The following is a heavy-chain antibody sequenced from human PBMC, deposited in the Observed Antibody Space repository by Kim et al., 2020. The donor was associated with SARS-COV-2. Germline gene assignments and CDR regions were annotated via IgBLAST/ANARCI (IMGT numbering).Heavy chain of an antibody. CDR1: GFTFISYP. CDR2: IIGSGVST. CDR3: AKDRTLYYDFWSGYDRPRDGMDV. Sequence: GGSLRLSCAASGFTFISYPMSWFRQAPGKGLEWVSAIIGSGVSTYYADSVKGRFTISRNNSKNTLYLQMNSLRAEDTAVYYCAKDRTLYYDFWSGYDRPRDGMDVWGQGTTVTVSS. J-gene: IGHJ6*02. V-gene: IGHV3-23*01. D-gene: IGHD3-3*01.